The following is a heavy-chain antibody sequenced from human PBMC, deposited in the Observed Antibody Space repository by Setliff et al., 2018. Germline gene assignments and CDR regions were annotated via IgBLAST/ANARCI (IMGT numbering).Heavy chain of an antibody. J-gene: IGHJ4*02. CDR1: GYNFANHW. Sequence: GESLKISCQASGYNFANHWIAWVRLMPGKGLEYMGRIDPGDSYADYSPSFEGLVTISADKSRTTVYLQWTSLQASDTAIYYCARRGYNYGSGFEYWGQGTLVTVSS. D-gene: IGHD3-10*01. CDR2: IDPGDSYA. V-gene: IGHV5-10-1*01. CDR3: ARRGYNYGSGFEY.